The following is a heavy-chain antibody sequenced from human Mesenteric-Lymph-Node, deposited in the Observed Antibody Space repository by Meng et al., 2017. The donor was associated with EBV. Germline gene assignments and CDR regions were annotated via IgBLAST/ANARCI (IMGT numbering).Heavy chain of an antibody. J-gene: IGHJ4*02. V-gene: IGHV4-39*07. D-gene: IGHD3-22*01. CDR1: GDSIRSSSYF. Sequence: QVQLQQWGAGLLKPSETLSLTCTFPGDSIRSSSYFWGWIRQPPGKGLEWIGSVYYSRSTYYNPSLMSRVIISVDTSENHFSLKLSSLTAADTAVYYCARVAYDTTGYYLDYWGQGTLVTVSS. CDR2: VYYSRST. CDR3: ARVAYDTTGYYLDY.